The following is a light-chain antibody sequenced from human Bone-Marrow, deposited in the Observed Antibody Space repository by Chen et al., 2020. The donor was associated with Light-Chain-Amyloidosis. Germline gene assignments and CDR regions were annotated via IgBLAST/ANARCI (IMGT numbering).Light chain of an antibody. J-gene: IGLJ2*01. V-gene: IGLV3-21*02. CDR1: NIGRKS. CDR2: AVI. CDR3: QVWDATNNLVV. Sequence: SYVLTQPPSVSVAPRQTATMTCGGDNIGRKSVNWYQQKPGQAPALVVYAVIARPSGIPERFSGSNSGNTATLTVGRVEAGDEADYYCQVWDATNNLVVFGGGTKLTVL.